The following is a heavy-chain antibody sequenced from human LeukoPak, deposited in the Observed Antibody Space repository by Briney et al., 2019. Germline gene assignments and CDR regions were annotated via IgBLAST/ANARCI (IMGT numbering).Heavy chain of an antibody. Sequence: SETLSLTCTVSGGSIASTSHYWAWIRQPPGKGLEWIGYIYYSGSTNYNPSLKSRVTISVDTSKNQFSLKLSSVTAADTAVYYCARGARGSYSYWGQGTLVTVSS. CDR2: IYYSGST. D-gene: IGHD1-26*01. CDR3: ARGARGSYSY. J-gene: IGHJ4*02. CDR1: GGSIASTSHY. V-gene: IGHV4-61*05.